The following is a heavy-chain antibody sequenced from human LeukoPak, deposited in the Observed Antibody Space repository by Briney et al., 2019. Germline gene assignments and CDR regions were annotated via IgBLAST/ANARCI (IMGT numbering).Heavy chain of an antibody. CDR1: GYSFTSYW. D-gene: IGHD3-10*01. J-gene: IGHJ6*02. CDR3: ARRLITLVRGVIYNYGMDV. CDR2: IYPGDSDT. Sequence: GESLKISCKGSGYSFTSYWNGRVRPMPGKRLGGVGIIYPGDSDTRYSPSFQGQVTISADKSISTAYLQWSSLKASDTAMYYCARRLITLVRGVIYNYGMDVWGQGTTVTVSS. V-gene: IGHV5-51*01.